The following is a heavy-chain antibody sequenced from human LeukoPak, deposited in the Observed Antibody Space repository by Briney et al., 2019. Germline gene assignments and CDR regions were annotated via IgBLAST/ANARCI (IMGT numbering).Heavy chain of an antibody. CDR1: GYSFTSYW. CDR2: IYPGDSDT. D-gene: IGHD3-10*01. J-gene: IGHJ4*02. V-gene: IGHV5-51*01. Sequence: GESLKISCKGSGYSFTSYWIGWVRQMPGKGLEWMGIIYPGDSDTRYSPSFQGQVTISADKSISTAYLQWSSLKASDTAMYYCSNGAKIGRGIIGPNFPFDYWGQGTLVTVSS. CDR3: SNGAKIGRGIIGPNFPFDY.